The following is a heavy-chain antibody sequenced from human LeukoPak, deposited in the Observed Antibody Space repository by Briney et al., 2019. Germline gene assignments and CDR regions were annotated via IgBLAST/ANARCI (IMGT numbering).Heavy chain of an antibody. Sequence: SETLSLTCTVSGGSISDYYWSWIRQPPGMGRECIGYVYSGSTSYSPSLKSRVSISVDTSRNQFSLRLSSVTAADTAVYYCARSAAYYDFWTGYYNALYYMDVWGKGITVTVSS. CDR3: ARSAAYYDFWTGYYNALYYMDV. D-gene: IGHD3-3*01. V-gene: IGHV4-59*01. CDR2: VYSGST. CDR1: GGSISDYY. J-gene: IGHJ6*03.